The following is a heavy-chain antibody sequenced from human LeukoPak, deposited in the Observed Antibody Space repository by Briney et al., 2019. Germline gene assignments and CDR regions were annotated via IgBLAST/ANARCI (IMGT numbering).Heavy chain of an antibody. D-gene: IGHD2-2*01. CDR1: GYTFTSYD. CDR2: MNPNSGDT. J-gene: IGHJ4*02. V-gene: IGHV1-8*01. Sequence: ASVKVSCKASGYTFTSYDINWVRQAPGQGLEWMGWMNPNSGDTGYAQKFQGRVTMTRDTSISTAYMELSSLRSEDTAAYYCARGVPRYCRSPVRAAADICGVYWGQGTLVTVSS. CDR3: ARGVPRYCRSPVRAAADICGVY.